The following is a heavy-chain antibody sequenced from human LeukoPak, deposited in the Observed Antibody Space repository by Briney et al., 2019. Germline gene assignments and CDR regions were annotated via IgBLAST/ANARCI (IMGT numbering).Heavy chain of an antibody. Sequence: SETLSLTCTVSGGSISSISYYWGWIRQPPGEGLEYIGSIFYTGSIYYNPSLKSRVTISVDTFKNYFSLKLSSLTAADPAVYYCARGDCSGGSCYLFDYWGQGALVTVSS. CDR3: ARGDCSGGSCYLFDY. CDR2: IFYTGSI. J-gene: IGHJ4*02. CDR1: GGSISSISYY. D-gene: IGHD2-15*01. V-gene: IGHV4-39*02.